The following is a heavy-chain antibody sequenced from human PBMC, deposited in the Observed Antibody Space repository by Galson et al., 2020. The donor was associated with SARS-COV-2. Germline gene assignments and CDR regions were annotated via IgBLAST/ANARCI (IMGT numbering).Heavy chain of an antibody. J-gene: IGHJ4*02. CDR2: IYHSGST. Sequence: ASETLSLTCTVSGGSISSSDYYWGWIRQPPGKGLEWIGSIYHSGSTYYSPSLKSRVTVSLDTSKNQFSLRLSSVTAADTAVYYCVRWTSGWSTFEDYWGQGTLVSVSS. CDR3: VRWTSGWSTFEDY. D-gene: IGHD6-19*01. CDR1: GGSISSSDYY. V-gene: IGHV4-39*07.